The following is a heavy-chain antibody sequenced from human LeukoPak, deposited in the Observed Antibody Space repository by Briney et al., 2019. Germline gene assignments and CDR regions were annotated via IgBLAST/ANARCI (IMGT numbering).Heavy chain of an antibody. D-gene: IGHD5-18*01. CDR2: IYYSGST. CDR3: AIGYSYGYPPKYFDY. CDR1: GGSISSGGYY. J-gene: IGHJ4*02. Sequence: TSETLSLTCTVSGGSISSGGYYWSWIRQHPGKGLEWIGYIYYSGSTYYNPSLKSRVTMSVDTSKNQFSLKLSSVTAADTAVYYCAIGYSYGYPPKYFDYWGQGTLVTVSS. V-gene: IGHV4-31*03.